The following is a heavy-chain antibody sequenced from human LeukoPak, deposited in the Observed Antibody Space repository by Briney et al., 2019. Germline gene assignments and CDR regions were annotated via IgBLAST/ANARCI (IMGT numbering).Heavy chain of an antibody. Sequence: ASVKVSCKASGYTFTSYDINWVRQATGQGLEWMGWMNPNSGNTGYAQEFQGRVTMTRNTSISTAYMELSSLGSEDTAVYYCASRIAAAGTAGDYWGQGTLVTVSS. J-gene: IGHJ4*02. CDR3: ASRIAAAGTAGDY. CDR2: MNPNSGNT. V-gene: IGHV1-8*01. CDR1: GYTFTSYD. D-gene: IGHD6-13*01.